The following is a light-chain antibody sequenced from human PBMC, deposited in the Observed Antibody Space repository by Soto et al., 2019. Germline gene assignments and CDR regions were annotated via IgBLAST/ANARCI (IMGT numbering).Light chain of an antibody. Sequence: EIVLTQSPGTLSLSPGERATLSCRASQSVSSSYLAWYQQKPGQAPRLLIYCASSRATGIPDRFSGSGSGTAFTLTISRLEPEDFAVYYCQQYGSSPTTFGQGTKLEIK. CDR2: CAS. V-gene: IGKV3-20*01. J-gene: IGKJ2*01. CDR1: QSVSSSY. CDR3: QQYGSSPTT.